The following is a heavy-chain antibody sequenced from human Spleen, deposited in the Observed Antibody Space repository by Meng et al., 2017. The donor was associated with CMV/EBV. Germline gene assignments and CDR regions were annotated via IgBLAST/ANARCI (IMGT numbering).Heavy chain of an antibody. D-gene: IGHD2-2*01. J-gene: IGHJ4*02. CDR2: ISGSGDST. CDR1: GFTFSNYA. Sequence: GESLKISCAASGFTFSNYAMSWVRQAPGKGLEWVSVISGSGDSTYYADSVKGRFTISRDNSKSTLYLQVNSLRAGDTAVYYGARPHLGYCSSTSCYNYFDDWGQGTLVTVSS. V-gene: IGHV3-23*01. CDR3: ARPHLGYCSSTSCYNYFDD.